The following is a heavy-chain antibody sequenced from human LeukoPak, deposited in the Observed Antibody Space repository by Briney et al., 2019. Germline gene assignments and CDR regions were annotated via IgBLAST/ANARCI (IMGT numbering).Heavy chain of an antibody. CDR2: IIPIFGTA. CDR1: GGTFGSYA. CDR3: ARHCSGGSCYSGEYYMDV. Sequence: SVKVSCKASGGTFGSYAISWVRQAPGQGLEWMGGIIPIFGTANYAQKFQGRVTITADESTSTAYMELSSLRSEDTAVYYCARHCSGGSCYSGEYYMDVWGKGTTVTVSS. D-gene: IGHD2-15*01. V-gene: IGHV1-69*13. J-gene: IGHJ6*03.